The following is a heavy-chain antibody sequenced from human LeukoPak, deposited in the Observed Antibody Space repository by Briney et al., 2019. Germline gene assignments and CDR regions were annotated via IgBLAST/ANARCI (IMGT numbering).Heavy chain of an antibody. Sequence: SETLSLTCTLSGGSMRSYYWGWIRQAPGKGLEWIGFISYSGYTSYSPSLNSRVAVSRDTSKSQFSLRLTSMTPADTAIYYCARGRNDHGDMFFDPWAQGTLVTVSS. CDR2: ISYSGYT. J-gene: IGHJ5*02. CDR3: ARGRNDHGDMFFDP. V-gene: IGHV4-59*01. CDR1: GGSMRSYY. D-gene: IGHD4-17*01.